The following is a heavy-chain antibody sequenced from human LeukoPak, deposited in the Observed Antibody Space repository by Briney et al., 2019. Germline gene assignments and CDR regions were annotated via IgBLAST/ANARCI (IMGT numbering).Heavy chain of an antibody. D-gene: IGHD3-9*01. CDR1: GGTFSSYA. V-gene: IGHV1-69*06. Sequence: SVKVSCKASGGTFSSYAISWVRQAPGQGLEWMGGIIPIFGTANYAQKFQGRVTITADKSTSTAYMELSSPRSENTAVYYCAREVKGILTGYYTRYFDYWGQGTLVTVSS. CDR2: IIPIFGTA. CDR3: AREVKGILTGYYTRYFDY. J-gene: IGHJ4*02.